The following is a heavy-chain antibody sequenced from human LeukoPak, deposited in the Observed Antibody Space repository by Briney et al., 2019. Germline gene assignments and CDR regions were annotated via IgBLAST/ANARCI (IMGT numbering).Heavy chain of an antibody. CDR2: IYTSGST. V-gene: IGHV4-4*07. J-gene: IGHJ4*02. Sequence: SETLSLTCTVSGGSISSYYWSWIRQPAGKGLEWIGRIYTSGSTNYNPSLKSRVTISVDTSKNQFSLKLSSVTAADTAVYYCARRSRGYSYGCFDYWGQGTLVTVSS. D-gene: IGHD5-18*01. CDR1: GGSISSYY. CDR3: ARRSRGYSYGCFDY.